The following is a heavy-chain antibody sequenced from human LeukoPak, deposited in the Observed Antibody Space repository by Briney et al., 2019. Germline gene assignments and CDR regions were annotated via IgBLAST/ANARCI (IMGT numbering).Heavy chain of an antibody. V-gene: IGHV1-18*01. CDR1: GYTFTSHG. Sequence: GASVKVSCKASGYTFTSHGISWVRQAPGQGLGWMGGIGTYNGDTKSTQRLQGSVTFTSDTSTATVYMEVRSLKSDDTAVYYCARDLAFLAVPAANGWFDPWGQGTLVIVSS. CDR3: ARDLAFLAVPAANGWFDP. D-gene: IGHD6-19*01. J-gene: IGHJ5*02. CDR2: IGTYNGDT.